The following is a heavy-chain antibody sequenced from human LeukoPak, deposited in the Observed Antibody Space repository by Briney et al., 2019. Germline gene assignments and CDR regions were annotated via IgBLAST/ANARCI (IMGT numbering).Heavy chain of an antibody. V-gene: IGHV3-30*03. Sequence: GRSLRLSCAPSGFTFGRHGMHWVRRAPGKGLEWVAIISNDGSRKYYAHSVEGRFTISRDNSKNTLYLQMDSLRAEDTAVYYCARDRAWNYFDYWGQGTLVTVSS. CDR2: ISNDGSRK. J-gene: IGHJ4*02. CDR3: ARDRAWNYFDY. D-gene: IGHD3-3*01. CDR1: GFTFGRHG.